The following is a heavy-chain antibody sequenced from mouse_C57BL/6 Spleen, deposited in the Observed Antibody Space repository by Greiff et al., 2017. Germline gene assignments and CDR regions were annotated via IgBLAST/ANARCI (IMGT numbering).Heavy chain of an antibody. CDR2: INPNYGTT. CDR1: GYSFTDYN. V-gene: IGHV1-39*01. D-gene: IGHD2-5*01. J-gene: IGHJ4*01. CDR3: ARGDYYSNLYAMDY. Sequence: LVESGPELVKPGASVKISCKASGYSFTDYNMNWVKQSNGKSLEWIGVINPNYGTTSYNQKFKGKATLTVDQSSSTAYMQLNSLTSEDSAVYYCARGDYYSNLYAMDYWGQGTSVTVSS.